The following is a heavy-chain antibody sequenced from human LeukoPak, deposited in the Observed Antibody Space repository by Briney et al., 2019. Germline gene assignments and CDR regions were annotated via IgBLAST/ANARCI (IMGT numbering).Heavy chain of an antibody. D-gene: IGHD6-19*01. V-gene: IGHV4-59*01. CDR2: IYYSGST. CDR3: PSDNGWLAPYGLYYYYGMDV. CDR1: GGSISSYY. J-gene: IGHJ6*02. Sequence: SETLSLTCTVSGGSISSYYWSWIRQPPGKGLGWIGYIYYSGSTNYNPSLKTRVTISVDRSKNQFPLRLSSLTVADTAVYYCPSDNGWLAPYGLYYYYGMDVWGQGTTVTVCS.